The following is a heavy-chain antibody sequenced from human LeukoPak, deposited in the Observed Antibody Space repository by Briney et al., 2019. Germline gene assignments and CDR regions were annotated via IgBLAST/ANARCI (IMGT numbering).Heavy chain of an antibody. J-gene: IGHJ4*02. Sequence: AGGSLRLSCAASGFTFSSYAMSWVRQAPGKGLEWVSVIYSGGSTYYADSVKGRFTISRDSSKNTLYLQMNSLRAEDTAVYYCARDYSSGWDDYWGQGALVTVSS. CDR2: IYSGGST. CDR3: ARDYSSGWDDY. CDR1: GFTFSSYA. V-gene: IGHV3-53*01. D-gene: IGHD6-19*01.